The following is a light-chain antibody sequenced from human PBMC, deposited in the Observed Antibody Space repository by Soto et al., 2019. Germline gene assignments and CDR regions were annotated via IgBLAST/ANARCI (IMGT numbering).Light chain of an antibody. V-gene: IGKV1-5*03. CDR2: KVS. CDR1: QNVNDW. Sequence: IQMTQSPSTLSASVGDRVTITCRASQNVNDWLAWYQQKPGKAPKALIYKVSNLESGVPSRFSGSGSGTEFTLTISSLQPDDFATYYCQQYNTYSWTFGQGTKVDIK. CDR3: QQYNTYSWT. J-gene: IGKJ1*01.